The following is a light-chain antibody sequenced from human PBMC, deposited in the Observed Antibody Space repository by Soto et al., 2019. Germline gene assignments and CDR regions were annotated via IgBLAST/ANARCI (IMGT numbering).Light chain of an antibody. J-gene: IGKJ1*01. CDR3: KPYNSYSWT. CDR1: QSISSW. Sequence: DLQMTQSPSTLSASVGDRVTITCRASQSISSWLAWYQQKPGKVPKLLIYEDSSLESGVPSRFSGSGSGTEFTRTIRCLQTDELATSYCKPYNSYSWTFGQGTQVQIK. V-gene: IGKV1-5*01. CDR2: EDS.